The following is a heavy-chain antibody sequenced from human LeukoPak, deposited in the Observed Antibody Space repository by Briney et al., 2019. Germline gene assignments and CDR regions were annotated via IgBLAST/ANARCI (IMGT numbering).Heavy chain of an antibody. V-gene: IGHV1-18*01. CDR3: ATVATTVTGFWFDP. Sequence: ASVKVSCKTSGYSENFYGITWVRQVAGQGLEWMGWISAQHGQTEYAPNSQDRVTMTTDTSTDTAYMELSSLRSEDTAVYYCATVATTVTGFWFDPWGQGTLVTVSS. D-gene: IGHD4-17*01. CDR2: ISAQHGQT. CDR1: GYSENFYG. J-gene: IGHJ5*02.